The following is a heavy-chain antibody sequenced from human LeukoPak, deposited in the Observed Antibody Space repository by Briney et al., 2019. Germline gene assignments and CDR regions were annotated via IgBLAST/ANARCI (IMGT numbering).Heavy chain of an antibody. CDR1: GYSFMNYG. CDR2: ISPYNGGT. CDR3: ARTKGMDV. V-gene: IGHV1-18*01. J-gene: IGHJ6*02. Sequence: ASVKVSCKASGYSFMNYGISWVRQAPGQGLDYMGWISPYNGGTNYAQIFQGRVTMTTDTPTSTAHMELRSLRSDDTAVYYCARTKGMDVWGQGTTVTVSS.